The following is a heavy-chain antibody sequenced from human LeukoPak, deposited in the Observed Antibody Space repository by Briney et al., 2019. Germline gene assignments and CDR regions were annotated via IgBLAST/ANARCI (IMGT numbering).Heavy chain of an antibody. CDR3: AKDTGSGLYIFRGNYFDY. D-gene: IGHD6-19*01. J-gene: IGHJ4*02. V-gene: IGHV3-9*01. CDR2: ISWNSGSI. Sequence: PGRSLRLSCAASGFTFDDYAMHWVRQAPGKGLEWVSGISWNSGSIGYADSVKGRFTISRDNAKNSLYLQMNSLRAEDTALYYCAKDTGSGLYIFRGNYFDYWGQGTLVTVSS. CDR1: GFTFDDYA.